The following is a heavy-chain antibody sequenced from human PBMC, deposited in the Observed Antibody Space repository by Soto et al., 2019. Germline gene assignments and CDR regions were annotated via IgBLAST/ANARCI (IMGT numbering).Heavy chain of an antibody. D-gene: IGHD6-19*01. CDR2: IYQSGVT. V-gene: IGHV4-30-2*01. CDR3: AGMPYTSGLRFAP. CDR1: GDSYSISTYS. J-gene: IGHJ5*02. Sequence: SETLSLTCNMSGDSYSISTYSWSWIRQPPGKALQWIGFIYQSGVTSYNPSLASRVSISLDRSNNQCSLKLKSVTAADTAVYFCAGMPYTSGLRFAPWGPGTLVTVSS.